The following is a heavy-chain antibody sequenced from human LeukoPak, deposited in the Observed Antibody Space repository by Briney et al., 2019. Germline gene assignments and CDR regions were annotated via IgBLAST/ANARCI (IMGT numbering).Heavy chain of an antibody. CDR2: ITVSGGTT. CDR3: AKYLTARGPPYALDV. CDR1: EFTFSSYA. D-gene: IGHD1-14*01. Sequence: GGSLRLSCAASEFTFSSYAMQWVRQAPGKGLEWVSGITVSGGTTYYTDSVKGRFTISRDNSKNTLYLQMISLRAEDSAVYYCAKYLTARGPPYALDVWGQGTTVTVSS. J-gene: IGHJ6*02. V-gene: IGHV3-23*01.